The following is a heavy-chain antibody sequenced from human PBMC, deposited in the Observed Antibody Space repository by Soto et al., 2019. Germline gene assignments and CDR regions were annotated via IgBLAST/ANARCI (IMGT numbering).Heavy chain of an antibody. Sequence: QVQLQESGPGLVKPSETLSLTCTVSGGSVSSGSYYWSWIRQPPGKGLEWIGYIYYSGSTNYNPSLKSRVTISVDTYKNQFSLKLSSVTAADTAVYYCARLIVPAAILDYWGQGTLVTVSS. D-gene: IGHD2-2*01. J-gene: IGHJ4*02. CDR2: IYYSGST. CDR1: GGSVSSGSYY. CDR3: ARLIVPAAILDY. V-gene: IGHV4-61*01.